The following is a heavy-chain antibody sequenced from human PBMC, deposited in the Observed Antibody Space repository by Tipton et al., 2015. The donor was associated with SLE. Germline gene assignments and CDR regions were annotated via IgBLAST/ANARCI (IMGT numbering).Heavy chain of an antibody. Sequence: TLSLTCSVSGGAVTSSSSYWGWIRQSPGKGLEWIANLYYSGSTYSNPSLKSRVTIFLDASKNQISLKLTSVTAADTAVYFCARGLGDPGWFDPWGQGTLVTVSS. V-gene: IGHV4-39*01. CDR1: GGAVTSSSSY. D-gene: IGHD3-16*01. J-gene: IGHJ5*02. CDR2: LYYSGST. CDR3: ARGLGDPGWFDP.